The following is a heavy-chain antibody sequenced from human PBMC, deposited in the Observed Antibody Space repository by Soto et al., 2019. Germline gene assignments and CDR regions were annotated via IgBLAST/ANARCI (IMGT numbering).Heavy chain of an antibody. Sequence: ASVKFSCKASGYTFTGYYMHWVRQALGQGLAWMGWINPNSGGTNYAQKFQGRVTMTRDTSISTAYMELSRLRSDDTAVYYCARTRPPFGDEGMDVWGQGTTVTVSS. CDR2: INPNSGGT. V-gene: IGHV1-2*02. CDR3: ARTRPPFGDEGMDV. J-gene: IGHJ6*02. CDR1: GYTFTGYY. D-gene: IGHD3-10*01.